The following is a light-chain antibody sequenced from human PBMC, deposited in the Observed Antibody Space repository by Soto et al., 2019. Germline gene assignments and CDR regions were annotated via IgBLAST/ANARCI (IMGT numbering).Light chain of an antibody. J-gene: IGKJ1*01. CDR3: QQHNNWLT. Sequence: EIVMTQSPATLSVSPGERATLSCRASQSVSTSLAWYQQKPGQAPRLLISGASTRATGVPARFSGSGSETEFTLTISSLQSEDFALYYCQQHNNWLTFGQGTKVEIK. CDR1: QSVSTS. V-gene: IGKV3-15*01. CDR2: GAS.